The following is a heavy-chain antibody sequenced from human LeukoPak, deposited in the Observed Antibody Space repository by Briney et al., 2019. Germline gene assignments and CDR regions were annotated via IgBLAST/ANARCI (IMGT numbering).Heavy chain of an antibody. Sequence: SETLSLTCAVYGGSFSGYYWSWIRQPPGKGLEWIGYIYHSGSTYYNPSLKSRVTISVDRSKNQFSLKLSSVTAADTAVYYCAVGKGARVAGYYFDYGGQGTLVTVSS. CDR2: IYHSGST. J-gene: IGHJ4*02. V-gene: IGHV4-34*01. CDR1: GGSFSGYY. D-gene: IGHD6-19*01. CDR3: AVGKGARVAGYYFDY.